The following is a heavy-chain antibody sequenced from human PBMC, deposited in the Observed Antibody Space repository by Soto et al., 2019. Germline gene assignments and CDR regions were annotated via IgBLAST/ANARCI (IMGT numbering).Heavy chain of an antibody. J-gene: IGHJ6*02. CDR2: IIPIFGTA. V-gene: IGHV1-69*13. CDR1: GGTFSSHA. Sequence: GASVKVSCKASGGTFSSHAISWVRQAPGQGLEWMGGIIPIFGTANYAQKFQGRVTITADESTSTAYMELSSLRSEDTAVYYCAREGVVVVAATPRGYGMDVWGQGTTVTVSS. CDR3: AREGVVVVAATPRGYGMDV. D-gene: IGHD2-15*01.